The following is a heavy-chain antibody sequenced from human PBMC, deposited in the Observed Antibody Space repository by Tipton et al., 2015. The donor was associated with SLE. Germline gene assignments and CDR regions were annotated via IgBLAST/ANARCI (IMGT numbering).Heavy chain of an antibody. CDR2: IYSGGST. Sequence: GSLRLSCAASGFTFSSYAMSWVRQAPGKGLEWVSVIYSGGSTYYADSVKGRFTISRDNSKNTLYLQMNSLRAEDTAVYYCAKDDTVEMATITFYWGQGTLVTVSS. J-gene: IGHJ4*02. CDR1: GFTFSSYA. CDR3: AKDDTVEMATITFY. V-gene: IGHV3-23*03. D-gene: IGHD5-24*01.